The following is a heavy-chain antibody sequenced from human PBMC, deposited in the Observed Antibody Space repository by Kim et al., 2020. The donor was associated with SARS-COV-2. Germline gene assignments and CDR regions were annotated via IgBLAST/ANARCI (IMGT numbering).Heavy chain of an antibody. CDR3: ARDISGTGTTSPPPYYYGMDV. CDR2: ISAYNGNT. Sequence: ASVKVSCKASGYTFTSYGISWVRQAPGQGLEWMGWISAYNGNTNYAQKLQGRVTMTTDTSTSTAYMELRSLRSDDTAVYYCARDISGTGTTSPPPYYYGMDVWGQGTTVTVSS. V-gene: IGHV1-18*04. CDR1: GYTFTSYG. J-gene: IGHJ6*02. D-gene: IGHD1-7*01.